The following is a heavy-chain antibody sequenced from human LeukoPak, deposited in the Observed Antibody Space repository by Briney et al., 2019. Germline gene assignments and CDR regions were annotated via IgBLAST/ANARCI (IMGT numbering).Heavy chain of an antibody. CDR1: GFTFVDFG. V-gene: IGHV3-20*04. CDR3: ASARLYSSSWYCYFDY. CDR2: INWDGSIT. Sequence: GGSLRLSCETSGFTFVDFGLSWVRQAPGKGLEWISGINWDGSITDYADSVKGRFTMSRDNARNSLYLQMDSLRVEDTAVYYCASARLYSSSWYCYFDYWGRGTLVTVSS. J-gene: IGHJ4*02. D-gene: IGHD6-13*01.